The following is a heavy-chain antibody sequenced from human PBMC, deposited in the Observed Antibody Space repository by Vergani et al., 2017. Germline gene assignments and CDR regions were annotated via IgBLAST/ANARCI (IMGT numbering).Heavy chain of an antibody. CDR1: GFTFSSYG. J-gene: IGHJ4*02. V-gene: IGHV3-33*01. Sequence: QVQLVESGGGVVQPGRSLRLSCAASGFTFSSYGMHWVRQAPGXGLEWVAVIWYDGSNKYYADSVKGRFTISRDNSKNTLYLQMNSLRAEDTAVYYCARGNHFYCSGGSCYSPFDYWGQGTLVTVSS. CDR3: ARGNHFYCSGGSCYSPFDY. CDR2: IWYDGSNK. D-gene: IGHD2-15*01.